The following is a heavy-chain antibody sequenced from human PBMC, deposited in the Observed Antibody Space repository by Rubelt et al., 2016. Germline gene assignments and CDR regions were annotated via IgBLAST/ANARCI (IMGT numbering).Heavy chain of an antibody. CDR1: GFSLTTSGVG. J-gene: IGHJ4*02. V-gene: IGHV2-5*02. D-gene: IGHD6-19*01. CDR2: IYWDNDK. CDR3: AHRMIGCCSDWNAGLLDY. Sequence: QITLKESGPTLVKPTQTLTPTCTFSGFSLTTSGVGVAWIRQPPGKALEWLAVIYWDNDKRYSPSLASRLTITKETSQDQVVLTLTNLDPVDTATYYCAHRMIGCCSDWNAGLLDYWGQGALVTVSS.